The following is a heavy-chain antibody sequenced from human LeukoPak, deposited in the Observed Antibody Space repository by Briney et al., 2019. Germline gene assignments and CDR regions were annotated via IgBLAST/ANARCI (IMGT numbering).Heavy chain of an antibody. V-gene: IGHV6-1*01. J-gene: IGHJ3*02. Sequence: SQTLSLTCAISGDSVSSNSAAWNWIRQSPSRGLEWLGRTYYRSKWYNDYAVSVKSRITINPDTSKNQFSLQLNSVTPEDTAVYYCARDRRGRGYSYGNDAFDIWGQGTMVTVSS. CDR1: GDSVSSNSAA. D-gene: IGHD5-18*01. CDR2: TYYRSKWYN. CDR3: ARDRRGRGYSYGNDAFDI.